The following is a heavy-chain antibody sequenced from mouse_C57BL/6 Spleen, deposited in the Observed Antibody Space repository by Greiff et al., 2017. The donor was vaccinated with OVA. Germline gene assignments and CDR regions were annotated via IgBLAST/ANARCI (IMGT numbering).Heavy chain of an antibody. Sequence: VQLQQSGPELVKPGASVKISCKASGYAFSSSWMNWVKQRPGKGLEWIGRIYPGDGDTNYNGKFKGKATLTADKSSSTAYMQLSSLTSEDSAVYFCARESTMVTTYYAMDYWGQGTSVTVSS. CDR2: IYPGDGDT. D-gene: IGHD2-1*01. CDR1: GYAFSSSW. J-gene: IGHJ4*01. V-gene: IGHV1-82*01. CDR3: ARESTMVTTYYAMDY.